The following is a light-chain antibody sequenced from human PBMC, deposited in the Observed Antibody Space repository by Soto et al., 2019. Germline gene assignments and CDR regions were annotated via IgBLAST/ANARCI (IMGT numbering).Light chain of an antibody. CDR3: MQGIT. Sequence: DIVMTQSPLSLPVPSGEPASISAMSSQSHLHSNGYNYLDWYLQKPGQSPQLLIYLCANRFSGVPDGFSGSGSGTDFTLKISRVEVEDVGVYYCMQGITFGQGTRLEIK. CDR1: QSHLHSNGYNY. CDR2: LCA. J-gene: IGKJ5*01. V-gene: IGKV2-28*01.